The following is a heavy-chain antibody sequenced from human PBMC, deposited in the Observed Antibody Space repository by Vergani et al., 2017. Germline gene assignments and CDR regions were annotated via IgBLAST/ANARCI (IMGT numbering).Heavy chain of an antibody. CDR2: IYYSGST. D-gene: IGHD2-2*01. CDR3: ARRPIVVVPAAHAFDI. J-gene: IGHJ3*02. CDR1: GGSISSSSYY. V-gene: IGHV4-39*01. Sequence: QLQLQESGPGLVKPSETLSLTCTVSGGSISSSSYYWGWIRQPPGKGLEWIGSIYYSGSTYYNPSLKSRVTISVDTSKNQFSLKLSSVTAADTAVYYCARRPIVVVPAAHAFDIWGQGTMVTVSS.